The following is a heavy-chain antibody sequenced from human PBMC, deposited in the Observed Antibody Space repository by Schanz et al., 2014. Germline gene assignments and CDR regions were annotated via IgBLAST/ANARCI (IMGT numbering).Heavy chain of an antibody. Sequence: QVQLVESGGGVVQPGRSLRLSCAASGFTVRSYAMHWVRQAPGKGLEWVAAISYDGSNQYYTDSVKGRFTVSRDNSKTTVYLQMNSLRAEDTAVYYCAKEESPPSLVDYWGQGTLVTVSS. V-gene: IGHV3-30*04. CDR2: ISYDGSNQ. CDR1: GFTVRSYA. J-gene: IGHJ4*02. CDR3: AKEESPPSLVDY.